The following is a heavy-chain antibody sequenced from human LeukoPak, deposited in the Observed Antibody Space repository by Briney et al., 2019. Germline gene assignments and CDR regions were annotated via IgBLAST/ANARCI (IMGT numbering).Heavy chain of an antibody. CDR1: GYTLTELS. Sequence: ASVKVSCKVSGYTLTELSMHWVRQAPGKGLEWMGGFDPGDGETIYAQKFQGRVTMTEDTSTDTAYMELSSLRSEDTAVYYCATPNSGYDSGDWFDPWGQGTLVTVSS. CDR3: ATPNSGYDSGDWFDP. V-gene: IGHV1-24*01. D-gene: IGHD5-12*01. CDR2: FDPGDGET. J-gene: IGHJ5*02.